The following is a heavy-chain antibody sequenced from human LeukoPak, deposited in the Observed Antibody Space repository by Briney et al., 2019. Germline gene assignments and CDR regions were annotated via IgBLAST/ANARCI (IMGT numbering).Heavy chain of an antibody. V-gene: IGHV1-18*01. CDR2: ISAYNGNT. Sequence: ASVKVSCKASGYTFTSYGISWVRQAPGQGLEWMGWISAYNGNTNYAQKLQGRVTMTTDTSTSTAYMELRSLRSDDTAVYYCARRGLEDAWDYYYGMDVWGQGTTVTVSS. CDR3: ARRGLEDAWDYYYGMDV. CDR1: GYTFTSYG. D-gene: IGHD3-10*01. J-gene: IGHJ6*02.